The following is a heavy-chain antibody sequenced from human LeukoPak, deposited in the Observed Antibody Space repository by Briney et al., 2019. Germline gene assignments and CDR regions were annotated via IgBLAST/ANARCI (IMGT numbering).Heavy chain of an antibody. CDR1: GGSISSSSYY. J-gene: IGHJ4*02. D-gene: IGHD3-3*01. CDR2: IYYSGST. Sequence: PSETLSLTCTVYGGSISSSSYYWGWIRQPPGKGLEWIGYIYYSGSTNYNPSLKSRVTISVDTSKNQFSLKLSSVTAADTADYYCARGPPGIIRFLDWNSPLDSWGQGTLVTVSS. CDR3: ARGPPGIIRFLDWNSPLDS. V-gene: IGHV4-61*05.